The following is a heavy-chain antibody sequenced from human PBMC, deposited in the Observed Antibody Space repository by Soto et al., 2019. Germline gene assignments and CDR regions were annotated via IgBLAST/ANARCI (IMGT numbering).Heavy chain of an antibody. Sequence: EVQLVESGGGLVKPGGSLRLSCAASGFTFSSYRMNWVRQAPGKGLEWVSSISSSGSYIYYADSVKGRFTISRDNAKNSLYLQMNSLRAEDTAVYYCARGGRTYYFDYWGQGTLVTVSS. J-gene: IGHJ4*02. CDR3: ARGGRTYYFDY. V-gene: IGHV3-21*01. CDR2: ISSSGSYI. CDR1: GFTFSSYR.